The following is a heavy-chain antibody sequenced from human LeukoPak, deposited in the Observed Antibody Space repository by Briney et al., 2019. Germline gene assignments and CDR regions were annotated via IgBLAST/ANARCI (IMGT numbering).Heavy chain of an antibody. Sequence: PSETLSLTCTVSGGSISSYYWSWIRQPPGKGLEWIGYIYYSGSTNYNPSLKSRVTISVDTSKNQFPLKLSSVTAADTAVYYCARDQGDCSGGSCYVWFDPWGQGTLVTVSS. CDR1: GGSISSYY. D-gene: IGHD2-15*01. J-gene: IGHJ5*02. V-gene: IGHV4-59*01. CDR3: ARDQGDCSGGSCYVWFDP. CDR2: IYYSGST.